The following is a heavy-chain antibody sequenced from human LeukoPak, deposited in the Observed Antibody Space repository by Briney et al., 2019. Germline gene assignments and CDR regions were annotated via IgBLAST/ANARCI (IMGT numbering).Heavy chain of an antibody. CDR3: ARYSSSGFDY. J-gene: IGHJ4*02. Sequence: SETLSLTCTVSGGSISSGDYYWSWIRQPPGKGLEWIGYIYSSGSTYYNPSIKSRVIISVDTSKNQFSLKLSSVTAADTAVYYCARYSSSGFDYWGQGTLVTVSS. CDR1: GGSISSGDYY. CDR2: IYSSGST. V-gene: IGHV4-30-4*08. D-gene: IGHD6-6*01.